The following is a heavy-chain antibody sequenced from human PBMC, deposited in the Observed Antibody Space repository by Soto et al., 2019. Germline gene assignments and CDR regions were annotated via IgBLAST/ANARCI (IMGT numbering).Heavy chain of an antibody. J-gene: IGHJ5*02. CDR1: GDSISSTFW. CDR2: VYHTGNT. CDR3: ARVSRSGYDYGWFDP. D-gene: IGHD5-12*01. Sequence: SETLSLTCAVSGDSISSTFWWTWVRQSPGKGLEWIGEVYHTGNTRYNPSLKSRVTISVDKSNNQFSLKLTSVTAADTAVYYCARVSRSGYDYGWFDPWGQGTLVTVSS. V-gene: IGHV4-4*02.